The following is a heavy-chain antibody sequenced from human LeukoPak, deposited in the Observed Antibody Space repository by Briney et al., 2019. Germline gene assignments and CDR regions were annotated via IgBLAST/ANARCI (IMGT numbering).Heavy chain of an antibody. Sequence: GGSLRLSCGASGFTFNRFCMSWVRQAPGKGLEWVSAIGGRGDNTWYADSVKGRFTISRDNSKNTLYLQMNSLRAEDTAVYYCAKSRGDFWSGYFHFMDAWGQGTTVIVSS. D-gene: IGHD3-3*01. CDR3: AKSRGDFWSGYFHFMDA. CDR2: IGGRGDNT. J-gene: IGHJ6*02. CDR1: GFTFNRFC. V-gene: IGHV3-23*01.